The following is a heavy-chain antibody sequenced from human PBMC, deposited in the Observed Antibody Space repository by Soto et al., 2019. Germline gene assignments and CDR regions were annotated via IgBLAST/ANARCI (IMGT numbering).Heavy chain of an antibody. J-gene: IGHJ6*02. CDR3: ARGEDAFFYYGLDV. CDR2: IYYSGST. Sequence: SETLSLTCTVSGGSISNYYWSWIRQPPGKGLEWIGYIYYSGSTNYNPSLKSRVTISIDTSKTQFSLKLSSVNAADSAVYYCARGEDAFFYYGLDVWGQGITVTVSS. V-gene: IGHV4-59*01. CDR1: GGSISNYY.